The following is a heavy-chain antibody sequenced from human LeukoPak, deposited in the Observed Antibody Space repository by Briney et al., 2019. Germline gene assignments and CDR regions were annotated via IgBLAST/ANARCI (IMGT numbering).Heavy chain of an antibody. CDR1: GGSISSYY. CDR2: IYYSGST. J-gene: IGHJ3*02. Sequence: SETLSLTCTVSGGSISSYYWSWIRQPPGKGPEWIGYIYYSGSTNYNPSLKSRVTISVDTSKNQFSLKLSSVTAADTAVYYCAREQSDFWSGYYRDAFDIWGQGTMVTVSS. D-gene: IGHD3-3*01. V-gene: IGHV4-59*01. CDR3: AREQSDFWSGYYRDAFDI.